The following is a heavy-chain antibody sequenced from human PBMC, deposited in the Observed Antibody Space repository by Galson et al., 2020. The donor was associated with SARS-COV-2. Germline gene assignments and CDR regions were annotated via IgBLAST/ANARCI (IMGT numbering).Heavy chain of an antibody. J-gene: IGHJ6*03. CDR3: ARPYSGHGGRPAYYYYYMDV. V-gene: IGHV3-21*01. D-gene: IGHD5-12*01. CDR2: ISSSSSYI. Sequence: GGSLRLSCAASGFTFSSYSMNWVRQAPGKGLEWVSSISSSSSYIYYADSVKGRFTISRDNAKNSLYLQMNSLRAEDTAVYYCARPYSGHGGRPAYYYYYMDVWGKRTTVTVSS. CDR1: GFTFSSYS.